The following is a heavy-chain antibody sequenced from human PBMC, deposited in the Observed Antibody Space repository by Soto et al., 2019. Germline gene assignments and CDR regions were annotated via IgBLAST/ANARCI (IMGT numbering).Heavy chain of an antibody. Sequence: QVQLVQSGAEVKKPGSSVKVSCKASGGNPSNSAISWVRQAPGQGLEWLGGIIPVFGIVNYAQKFQGRVTITANEATNTPHMGLSRLRSEDTAMYYCGAGRIVVAVSSADYGMDVWGQGTTGTVSS. CDR3: GAGRIVVAVSSADYGMDV. V-gene: IGHV1-69*01. CDR2: IIPVFGIV. CDR1: GGNPSNSA. J-gene: IGHJ6*02. D-gene: IGHD6-19*01.